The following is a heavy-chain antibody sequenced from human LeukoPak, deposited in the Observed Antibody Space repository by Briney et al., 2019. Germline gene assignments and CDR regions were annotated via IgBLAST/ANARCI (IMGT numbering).Heavy chain of an antibody. D-gene: IGHD3-16*02. J-gene: IGHJ4*02. CDR2: IYYSGST. Sequence: SETLSLTCTVSGGSISSYYWSWIRQPPGKGLEWIGYIYYSGSTNYNPSLKSRVTISVDTSKNQFSLKLSSVTAADTAVYYCARAPLRLGELSLSYYFDYWGQGTLVTVSS. V-gene: IGHV4-59*01. CDR1: GGSISSYY. CDR3: ARAPLRLGELSLSYYFDY.